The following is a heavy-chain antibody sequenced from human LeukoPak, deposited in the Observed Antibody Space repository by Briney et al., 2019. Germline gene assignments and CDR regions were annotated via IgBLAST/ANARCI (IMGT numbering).Heavy chain of an antibody. Sequence: ASVKVSCKASGGTFSSYAISWVRQAPGQGLEWMGWISAYNGNTNYAQKLQGRVTMTTDTSTSTAYMELRSLRSDDTAVYYCARDRASSSWYLPFDYWGQGTLVTVSS. CDR1: GGTFSSYA. CDR3: ARDRASSSWYLPFDY. CDR2: ISAYNGNT. D-gene: IGHD6-13*01. J-gene: IGHJ4*02. V-gene: IGHV1-18*01.